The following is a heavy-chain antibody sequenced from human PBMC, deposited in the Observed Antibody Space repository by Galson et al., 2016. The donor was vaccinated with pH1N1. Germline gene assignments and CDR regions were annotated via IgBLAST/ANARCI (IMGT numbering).Heavy chain of an antibody. V-gene: IGHV1-2*06. CDR3: AKASDLGAYDLDYFDY. CDR1: GYTFTSFY. D-gene: IGHD5-12*01. CDR2: INPNRGDS. Sequence: SVKVSCKASGYTFTSFYIHWVRQAPGQGLEWMGRINPNRGDSNCAQKFQARVAMTSDTSSSTAYMELSSLRSDDTAFYYCAKASDLGAYDLDYFDYWGQGTLVTVSS. J-gene: IGHJ4*02.